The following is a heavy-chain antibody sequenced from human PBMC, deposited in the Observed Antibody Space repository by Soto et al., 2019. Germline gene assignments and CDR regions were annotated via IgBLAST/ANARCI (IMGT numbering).Heavy chain of an antibody. Sequence: QVQLQESGPGLVKPSETLSLTCTVSGGSINNHYWSWIRQPPGKGLEWLGYVYYNGITNYNPSLQSPVTMSVDKSKNQFSLNLTSLNAADTAIYLRTRANRYSEYWGQGTLVPVPS. CDR3: TRANRYSEY. J-gene: IGHJ4*02. CDR1: GGSINNHY. D-gene: IGHD5-12*01. V-gene: IGHV4-59*11. CDR2: VYYNGIT.